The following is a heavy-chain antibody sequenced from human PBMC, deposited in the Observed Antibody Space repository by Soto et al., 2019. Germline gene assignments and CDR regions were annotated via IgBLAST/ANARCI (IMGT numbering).Heavy chain of an antibody. Sequence: EVQLSESGGGLVQPGGSLRLSCAASGFTFSYYTMSWVRQAPXXGLEWVSGISGSGDTLYYADSVKGRFTISRVNSKXXXXXXXXXXXXXXXXXXXXXXXXXXXXXXXXXXXXVWXQGXXVTVXS. CDR1: GFTFSYYT. CDR2: ISGSGDTL. J-gene: IGHJ6*02. CDR3: XXXXXXXXXXXXXXXXV. V-gene: IGHV3-23*01.